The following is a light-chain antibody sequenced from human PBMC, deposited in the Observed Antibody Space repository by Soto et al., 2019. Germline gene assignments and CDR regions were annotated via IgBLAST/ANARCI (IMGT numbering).Light chain of an antibody. CDR3: SSYTSSSTLV. CDR1: SSDVGGYNY. CDR2: DVS. J-gene: IGLJ1*01. V-gene: IGLV2-14*01. Sequence: ALTQPASVSGSPGQSITISCTGTSSDVGGYNYVSWYQQHPGKAPKLMIYDVSNRPSGVSNRFSGSKSGNTASLTISGLQAEDEADYYCSSYTSSSTLVFGAGTKVTVL.